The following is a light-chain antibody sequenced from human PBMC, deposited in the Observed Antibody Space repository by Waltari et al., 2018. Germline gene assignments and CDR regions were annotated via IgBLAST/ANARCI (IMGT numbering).Light chain of an antibody. Sequence: DIQMTQSPSTLSASVGDRVTITCRASQSISSWLAWYQQKPGKAPNLLIYKASSLESGVPSRFSGSGSGTEFTLTISSLQPDDFATYYCQQYNSYSKTFGQGTKVEIK. J-gene: IGKJ1*01. CDR2: KAS. CDR3: QQYNSYSKT. CDR1: QSISSW. V-gene: IGKV1-5*03.